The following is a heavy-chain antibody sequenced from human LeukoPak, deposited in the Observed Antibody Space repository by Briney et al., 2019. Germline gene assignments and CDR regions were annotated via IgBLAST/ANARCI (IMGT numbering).Heavy chain of an antibody. J-gene: IGHJ5*02. V-gene: IGHV3-7*03. CDR2: IKQDGSEK. CDR1: GFTFNTYW. D-gene: IGHD3-10*01. CDR3: ARNGRFGDNP. Sequence: GGSLRLSGVASGFTFNTYWMSWVRQAPGKGLEWVANIKQDGSEKNYVDSVKGRFTISRDNAKNSVYLQMNSLRAEDTALYYCARNGRFGDNPWGQGTLVSVSS.